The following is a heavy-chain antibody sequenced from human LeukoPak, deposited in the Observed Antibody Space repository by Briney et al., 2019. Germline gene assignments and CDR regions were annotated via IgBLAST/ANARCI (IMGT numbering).Heavy chain of an antibody. D-gene: IGHD6-19*01. CDR3: ARDASSGSLSYFDN. J-gene: IGHJ4*02. CDR2: ISGSGGST. Sequence: GGSLRLSCAASGFTFSSYAMSWVRQAPGKGLEWVSAISGSGGSTYYADSVKGRFTISTDKSKNTMFLQMNSLRAEDTVVYFCARDASSGSLSYFDNWGEGTLVTVSS. V-gene: IGHV3-23*01. CDR1: GFTFSSYA.